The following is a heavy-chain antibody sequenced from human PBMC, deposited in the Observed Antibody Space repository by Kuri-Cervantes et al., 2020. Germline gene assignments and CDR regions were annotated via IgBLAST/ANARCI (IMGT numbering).Heavy chain of an antibody. D-gene: IGHD3-3*01. V-gene: IGHV1-46*01. CDR2: INPSGGST. CDR3: ARARGHALRFLEPNGWFDP. Sequence: ASVKVSCKASGYTFTSYYMHWVRQAPGQGLEWMGIINPSGGSTSYAQKFQGRVTMTRDTSTSTVYMELSSLRSEDTAVYYCARARGHALRFLEPNGWFDPWGQGTLVTVSS. J-gene: IGHJ5*02. CDR1: GYTFTSYY.